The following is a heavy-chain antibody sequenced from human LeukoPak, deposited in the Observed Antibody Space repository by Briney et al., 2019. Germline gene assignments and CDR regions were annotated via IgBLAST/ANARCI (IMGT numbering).Heavy chain of an antibody. V-gene: IGHV3-33*01. J-gene: IGHJ4*02. CDR2: IWSDGSNK. Sequence: GGSLRLSCAASGFTFSSYGMHWVRQTPGKGLEWVAVIWSDGSNKFYADSVKGRFTISRDNSKNTLYLEMNSLRAEDTAVYYCARDYCSSISCHDYWGQGTLVTVSS. D-gene: IGHD2-2*01. CDR1: GFTFSSYG. CDR3: ARDYCSSISCHDY.